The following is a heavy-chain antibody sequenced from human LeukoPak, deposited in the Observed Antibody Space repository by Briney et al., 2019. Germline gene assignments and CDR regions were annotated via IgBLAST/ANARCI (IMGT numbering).Heavy chain of an antibody. CDR1: GGSISSSSYY. V-gene: IGHV4-39*07. Sequence: SETLSLTCTVSGGSISSSSYYWGWIRQPPGTGLEWIGSIYYSGSTYYNPSLKSRVTISVDTSKNQSSLKLSSVTAADTAVYYCARPGYSSGWYYFDYWGQGILVTVSS. CDR3: ARPGYSSGWYYFDY. CDR2: IYYSGST. D-gene: IGHD6-19*01. J-gene: IGHJ4*02.